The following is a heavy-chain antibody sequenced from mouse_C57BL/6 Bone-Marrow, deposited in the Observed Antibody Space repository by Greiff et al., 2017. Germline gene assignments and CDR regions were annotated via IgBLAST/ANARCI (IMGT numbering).Heavy chain of an antibody. J-gene: IGHJ4*01. CDR2: ISNGGGST. V-gene: IGHV5-12*01. Sequence: EVMLVESGGGLVQPGGSLKLSCAASGFTFSDYYMYWVRQTPEKRLEWVAYISNGGGSTYYPDTVKGRFTISRDNAKNTLYLQMSRLKSEDTAMYYCARRGGYYYAMDYWGQGTSVTVSS. CDR3: ARRGGYYYAMDY. CDR1: GFTFSDYY.